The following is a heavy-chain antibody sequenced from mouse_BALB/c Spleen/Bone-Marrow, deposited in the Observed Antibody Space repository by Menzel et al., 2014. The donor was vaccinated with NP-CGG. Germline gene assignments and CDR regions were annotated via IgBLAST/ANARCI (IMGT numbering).Heavy chain of an antibody. Sequence: VQLKQSGAELVKPGASVKLSCTASGFNIKDTYMHWVKQRPEQGLEWIGRIDPANGNTKYDPKFQGKATITADTSSNTAYLRLSSLTSEDTAVYYCANYDYGWYFDVWGAGTTVTVSS. CDR3: ANYDYGWYFDV. J-gene: IGHJ1*01. V-gene: IGHV14-3*02. D-gene: IGHD2-4*01. CDR1: GFNIKDTY. CDR2: IDPANGNT.